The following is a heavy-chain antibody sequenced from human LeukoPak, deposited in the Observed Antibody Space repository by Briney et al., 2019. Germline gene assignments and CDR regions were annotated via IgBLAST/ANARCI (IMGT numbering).Heavy chain of an antibody. CDR1: GFTFDDYA. CDR3: ARDYGSGSYIEYFQH. J-gene: IGHJ1*01. V-gene: IGHV3-9*01. Sequence: GGSLRLSCAASGFTFDDYAMHWVRQAPGKGLEWVSGISWNSGSIGYADSVKGRFTISRDNAKNSLYLQMNSLRAEDTALYYCARDYGSGSYIEYFQHWGQGTLVTVSS. D-gene: IGHD3-10*01. CDR2: ISWNSGSI.